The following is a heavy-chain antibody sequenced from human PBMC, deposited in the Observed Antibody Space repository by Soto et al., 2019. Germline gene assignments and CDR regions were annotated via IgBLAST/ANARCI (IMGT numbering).Heavy chain of an antibody. D-gene: IGHD2-21*02. CDR3: ASKAACGGDCYAFDS. Sequence: QVYLVQSGAEVKKPGSSVKISCKASGGIFSSNTINWVRQAAGQGLEWMGGIIPLFGTANYAEKFQGRVTITADKYTQTEYMELTSLRSEDTAVYYCASKAACGGDCYAFDSWGQGPLVTVSS. V-gene: IGHV1-69*06. J-gene: IGHJ4*02. CDR1: GGIFSSNT. CDR2: IIPLFGTA.